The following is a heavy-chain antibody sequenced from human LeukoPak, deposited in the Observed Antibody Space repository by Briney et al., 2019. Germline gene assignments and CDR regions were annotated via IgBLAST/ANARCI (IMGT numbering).Heavy chain of an antibody. Sequence: GGSLRLSCAASGFTFSDHYMDWVRHDPGKGLEWVGRTRNKINSYTTEYAASVKGRFTISRDDSKNSLNLQMNSLKTEDTAVYYCVRIGYGDYYIDYWGQGTLVTVSS. V-gene: IGHV3-72*01. D-gene: IGHD4-17*01. CDR2: TRNKINSYTT. J-gene: IGHJ4*02. CDR3: VRIGYGDYYIDY. CDR1: GFTFSDHY.